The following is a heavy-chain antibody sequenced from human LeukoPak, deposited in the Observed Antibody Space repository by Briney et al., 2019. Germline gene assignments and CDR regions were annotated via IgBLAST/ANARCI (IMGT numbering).Heavy chain of an antibody. CDR1: GFTFSNYA. Sequence: GGSLRLSCATSGFTFSNYAINWVRQAPGKGLEWVSAISSSGGSTYYADSVKGRITISRDNSKNTLYLQMNSLRAEDTAVYYCARGCGGDCYSPDYWGQGTLVTVSS. CDR3: ARGCGGDCYSPDY. J-gene: IGHJ4*02. CDR2: ISSSGGST. D-gene: IGHD2-21*02. V-gene: IGHV3-23*01.